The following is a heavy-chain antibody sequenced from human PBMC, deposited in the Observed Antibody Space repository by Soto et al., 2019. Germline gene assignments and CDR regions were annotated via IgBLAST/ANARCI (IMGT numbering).Heavy chain of an antibody. CDR2: IYYSGST. J-gene: IGHJ5*02. Sequence: PSETLSLTCTVSGGSISSGDYYWSWIRQPPGKGLEWIGYIYYSGSTYYNPSLKSRVTISVDTSKNQFSLKLSSVTAADTAVYYCARAPYGGDWFDPWGQGTLVTVSS. CDR3: ARAPYGGDWFDP. D-gene: IGHD2-21*01. V-gene: IGHV4-30-4*01. CDR1: GGSISSGDYY.